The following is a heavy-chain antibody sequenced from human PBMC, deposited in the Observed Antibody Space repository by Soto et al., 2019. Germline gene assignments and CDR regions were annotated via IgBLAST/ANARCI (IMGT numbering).Heavy chain of an antibody. J-gene: IGHJ4*02. Sequence: PSETLSLTCTVSGGSISSSSYYWGSIRQPPGKGLEWIGSIYYSGSTYYNPSLKSRVTISVDTSKNQFSLKLSSVTAADTAVYYCARSLSGSHLDYWGQGTLVTV. D-gene: IGHD1-26*01. V-gene: IGHV4-39*01. CDR2: IYYSGST. CDR3: ARSLSGSHLDY. CDR1: GGSISSSSYY.